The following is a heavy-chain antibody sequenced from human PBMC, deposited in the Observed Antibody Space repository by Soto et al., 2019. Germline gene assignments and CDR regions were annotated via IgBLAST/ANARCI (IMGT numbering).Heavy chain of an antibody. CDR1: GGTFSSYA. V-gene: IGHV1-69*13. Sequence: SVKVSCKASGGTFSSYAISWVRQAPGQGLEWMGGIIPIFGTANYAQKFQGRVTITADESTSTAYMELSSLRSEDTAVYYCASLRSGQSYGYYYYGMDVCGQXTTVTVSS. CDR2: IIPIFGTA. CDR3: ASLRSGQSYGYYYYGMDV. J-gene: IGHJ6*02. D-gene: IGHD5-18*01.